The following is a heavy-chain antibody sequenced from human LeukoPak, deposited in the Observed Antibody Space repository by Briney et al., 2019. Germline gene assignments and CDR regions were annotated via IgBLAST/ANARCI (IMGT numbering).Heavy chain of an antibody. V-gene: IGHV4-34*01. CDR1: GESFSGYY. D-gene: IGHD1-26*01. CDR2: INHSGST. J-gene: IGHJ3*02. CDR3: ARPARVGARAFDI. Sequence: PSETLSLTCAVYGESFSGYYWSWIRQPPGKGLEWIGEINHSGSTNYNPSLKSRVTISVDTSKNQFSLKLSSVTAADTAVYYCARPARVGARAFDIWGQGTMVTVSS.